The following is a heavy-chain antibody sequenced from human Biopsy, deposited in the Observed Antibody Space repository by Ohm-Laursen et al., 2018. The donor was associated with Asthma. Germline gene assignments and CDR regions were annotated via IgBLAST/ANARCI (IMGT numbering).Heavy chain of an antibody. CDR3: ARGSSSRLSQWELLVSGGKRAHSYYGMDV. Sequence: SETLSLTCTVSGVSIRSYYWTWIRQPPGKGLEWIGNIHYSGSTYSNPSLKSRLTLSADTSKNQFSLRLASVTAADTAVYYCARGSSSRLSQWELLVSGGKRAHSYYGMDVWGQGTTVTVSS. J-gene: IGHJ6*02. CDR2: IHYSGST. CDR1: GVSIRSYY. D-gene: IGHD1-26*01. V-gene: IGHV4-59*12.